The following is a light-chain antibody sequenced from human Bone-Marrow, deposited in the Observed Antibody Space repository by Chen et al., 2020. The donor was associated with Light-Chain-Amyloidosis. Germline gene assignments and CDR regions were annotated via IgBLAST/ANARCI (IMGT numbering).Light chain of an antibody. CDR3: QAWDSSTVI. CDR2: EDK. V-gene: IGLV3-1*01. J-gene: IGLJ2*01. Sequence: SYELTQPPSVSVSPGQTASITCSGDKLGHRYTYWYQLKSGQSPVLVIYEDKKRRSGIPERFSSSNSGNTATLTISGTQPMDEADYYCQAWDSSTVIFGGGTKLTVL. CDR1: KLGHRY.